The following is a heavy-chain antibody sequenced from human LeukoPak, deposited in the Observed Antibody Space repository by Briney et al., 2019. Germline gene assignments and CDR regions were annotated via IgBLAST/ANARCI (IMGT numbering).Heavy chain of an antibody. J-gene: IGHJ6*03. Sequence: PGGSLRLSCAASGFTFSSYGMSWVRQAPGKGLEWVSAISGSGGSTYYADSVKGRFTISRDNSKNTLYLQMNSLRAEDTAVYYCAKAIAAPEIRFYYYYMDVWGKGTTVTVSS. CDR1: GFTFSSYG. D-gene: IGHD6-13*01. CDR3: AKAIAAPEIRFYYYYMDV. CDR2: ISGSGGST. V-gene: IGHV3-23*01.